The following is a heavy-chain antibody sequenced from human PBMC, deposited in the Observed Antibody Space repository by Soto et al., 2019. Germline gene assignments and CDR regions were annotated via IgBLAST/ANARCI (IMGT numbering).Heavy chain of an antibody. J-gene: IGHJ5*02. CDR3: ARTIIVAAFDP. Sequence: EVQLVESGGGLVKPGGSLRLSCVASGFTLSSNSMTWVRQAPGKGLEWVASISSSGSYTHYADSVKGRFTISRDNANKSLYLQMNSLRAEDTAVYHCARTIIVAAFDPWGQGTLVTVSS. V-gene: IGHV3-21*01. CDR1: GFTLSSNS. D-gene: IGHD2-21*01. CDR2: ISSSGSYT.